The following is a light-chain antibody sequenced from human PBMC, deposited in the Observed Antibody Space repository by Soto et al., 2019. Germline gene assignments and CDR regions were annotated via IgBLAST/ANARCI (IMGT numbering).Light chain of an antibody. J-gene: IGKJ1*01. CDR1: QSISSY. Sequence: SEMRPGPSALSACVGDRVTITCRASQSISSYLNWYQQKPGKAPKLLIYAASSLQSGVPSRFSGSGSGTDFTLTISSLQPEDFATYYCQQSYSTPHTSGQRAKVDIK. V-gene: IGKV1-39*01. CDR2: AAS. CDR3: QQSYSTPHT.